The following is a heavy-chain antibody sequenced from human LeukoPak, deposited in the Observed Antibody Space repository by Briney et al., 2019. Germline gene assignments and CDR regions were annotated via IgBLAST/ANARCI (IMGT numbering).Heavy chain of an antibody. CDR3: ARRYYYGSGSPEY. J-gene: IGHJ4*02. CDR1: GASISNYY. CDR2: IYSRGST. V-gene: IGHV4-59*08. D-gene: IGHD3-10*01. Sequence: SETLSLTCTVSGASISNYYWSWIRQPPGKGLEWIAYIYSRGSTNYDPSLKSRVTISLDTSKNQFSLKLSSVTAADTAVYYCARRYYYGSGSPEYWGQGSLVTVSS.